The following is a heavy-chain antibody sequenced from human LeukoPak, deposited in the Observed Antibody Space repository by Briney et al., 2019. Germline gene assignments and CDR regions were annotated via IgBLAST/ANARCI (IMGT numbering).Heavy chain of an antibody. CDR3: ARWSSSWYSFDY. V-gene: IGHV4-59*01. J-gene: IGHJ4*02. CDR1: GASISSYY. D-gene: IGHD6-13*01. Sequence: SETLSLTCTVSGASISSYYWNWIRQPPGKGLEWIGYTSYSGSTNYNPSLKSRVTISVDTSKNQLSLRLSSVTAADTAVYYCARWSSSWYSFDYWGQGTLVTVSS. CDR2: TSYSGST.